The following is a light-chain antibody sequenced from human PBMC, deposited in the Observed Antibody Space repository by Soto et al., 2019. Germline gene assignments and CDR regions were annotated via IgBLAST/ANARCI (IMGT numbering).Light chain of an antibody. CDR2: DVT. CDR1: NSDVGGYDY. V-gene: IGLV2-11*01. Sequence: QSVLTQPRSVSGSPGQAVTFSCTGTNSDVGGYDYVSWYQQLPGEAPKLIIYDVTKRPSGVPNRFSGSKSGNTASLTISGLQAEDEADYFCSSFAGSSTHVFGSGPKVTVL. J-gene: IGLJ1*01. CDR3: SSFAGSSTHV.